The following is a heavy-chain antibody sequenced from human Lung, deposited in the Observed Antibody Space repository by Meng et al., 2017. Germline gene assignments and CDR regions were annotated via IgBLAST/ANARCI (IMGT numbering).Heavy chain of an antibody. J-gene: IGHJ4*02. CDR1: GFTFSNYS. CDR3: ARFETVGVATGDF. D-gene: IGHD2-15*01. V-gene: IGHV3-21*01. CDR2: ISSDSRYI. Sequence: EVQLVESGGGLVTPGGARRSSCAASGFTFSNYSMNWVRQAPGKELEWVSSISSDSRYIFYADSVKGRFTISRDNGKKLLYLQMNSLSPEDTAVFYCARFETVGVATGDFWGQGTLVTVSS.